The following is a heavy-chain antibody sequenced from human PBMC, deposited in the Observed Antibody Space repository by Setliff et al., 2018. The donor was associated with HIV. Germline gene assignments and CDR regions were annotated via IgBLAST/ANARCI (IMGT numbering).Heavy chain of an antibody. V-gene: IGHV4-31*03. Sequence: SETLSLTCTVSGGSISSGGYYWSWIRQHPGKGLEWIGYIHYSGNTYNNPSLNSRISISVDMSKNKFSLKLSSVTAADTAVYYCAREIYGGNSRPFDYWGQGTLVTVSS. D-gene: IGHD4-17*01. J-gene: IGHJ4*02. CDR2: IHYSGNT. CDR3: AREIYGGNSRPFDY. CDR1: GGSISSGGYY.